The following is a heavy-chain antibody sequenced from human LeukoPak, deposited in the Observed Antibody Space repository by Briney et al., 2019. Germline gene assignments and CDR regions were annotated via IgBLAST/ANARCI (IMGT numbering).Heavy chain of an antibody. J-gene: IGHJ4*02. Sequence: GGSLRLSCAASGFTFSTYWMHWVRQAPGKGLVWVSRINSDGYNTHYADSVKGRFTISRDNAKNTLYLQMNSLRAEDTAVYYCARRDGDNDRGFEYWGQGTLVIVSS. CDR2: INSDGYNT. CDR3: ARRDGDNDRGFEY. D-gene: IGHD4-23*01. V-gene: IGHV3-74*01. CDR1: GFTFSTYW.